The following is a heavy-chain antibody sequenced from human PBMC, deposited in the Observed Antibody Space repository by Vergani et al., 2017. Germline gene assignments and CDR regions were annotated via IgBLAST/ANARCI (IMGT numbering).Heavy chain of an antibody. D-gene: IGHD4-11*01. Sequence: QVQLQQWGGGLFKPSETLSLTCVVNGGSFTSYHWTWIRQSPGEGLEWVGDIDHTGRPDYNPSLKSRLTMSVDKSRNQFSLTLNSVTATDTAIYFCVRVNTETNGHLDYYYYMDVWGQGTAVTVS. CDR2: IDHTGRP. J-gene: IGHJ6*03. CDR3: VRVNTETNGHLDYYYYMDV. CDR1: GGSFTSYH. V-gene: IGHV4-34*01.